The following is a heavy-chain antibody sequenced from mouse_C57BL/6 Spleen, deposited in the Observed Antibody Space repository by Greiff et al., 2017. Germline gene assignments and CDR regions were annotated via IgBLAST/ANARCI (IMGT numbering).Heavy chain of an antibody. V-gene: IGHV5-17*01. CDR3: ARGGYGSSPSFDY. CDR1: GFTFSDYG. CDR2: LSRGSSTI. D-gene: IGHD1-1*01. J-gene: IGHJ2*01. Sequence: EVKLVESGGGLVKPGGSLKLSCAASGFTFSDYGMHWVRQAPEKGLEWVAYLSRGSSTIYYADTVKGRFTISRDNAKNTLFLQMTSLRSEDTAMYYGARGGYGSSPSFDYWGQGTTLTVSS.